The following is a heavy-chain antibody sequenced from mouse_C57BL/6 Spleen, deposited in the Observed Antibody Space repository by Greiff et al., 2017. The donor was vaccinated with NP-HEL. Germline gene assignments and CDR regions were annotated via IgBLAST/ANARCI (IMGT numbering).Heavy chain of an antibody. CDR1: GYTFSSSW. J-gene: IGHJ4*01. CDR3: ARFATVVNRNAMDY. CDR2: IYPGDGYT. D-gene: IGHD1-1*01. Sequence: QVQLQQSGPELVKPGASVKISCKASGYTFSSSWMNWVKQRPGQGLEWIGGIYPGDGYTNYNGKFKGKATLTADKSSSTAYMQLSSLTSEDSAVSSCARFATVVNRNAMDYWGQGTSVTVSS. V-gene: IGHV1-82*01.